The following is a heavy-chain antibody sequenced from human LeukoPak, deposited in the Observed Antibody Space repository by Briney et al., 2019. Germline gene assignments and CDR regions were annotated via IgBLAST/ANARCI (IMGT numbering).Heavy chain of an antibody. CDR1: GGSISSYY. D-gene: IGHD1-26*01. CDR2: IYTSGST. Sequence: KPSETLSLTCTVSGGSISSYYWSWIRQPAGKGLEWIGRIYTSGSTNYNPSLKSRVTMSVATSKNQFSLKLSSVTAADTAVYYCARESAYSGSYYRYYYYGMDVWGQGTTVTVSS. CDR3: ARESAYSGSYYRYYYYGMDV. V-gene: IGHV4-4*07. J-gene: IGHJ6*02.